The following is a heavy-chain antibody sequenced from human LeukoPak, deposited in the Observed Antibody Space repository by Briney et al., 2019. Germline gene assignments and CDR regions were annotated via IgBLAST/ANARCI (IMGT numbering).Heavy chain of an antibody. CDR1: GGSISSSSYY. CDR3: ARSYSSSWLYYYYGMDV. J-gene: IGHJ6*02. D-gene: IGHD6-13*01. CDR2: IYYSGST. V-gene: IGHV4-39*01. Sequence: SETLSLTCTVPGGSISSSSYYWGWIRQPPGKGLEWIGSIYYSGSTYYNPSLKSRVTISVDTSKNQFSLKLSSVTAADTAVYYCARSYSSSWLYYYYGMDVWGQGTTVTVSS.